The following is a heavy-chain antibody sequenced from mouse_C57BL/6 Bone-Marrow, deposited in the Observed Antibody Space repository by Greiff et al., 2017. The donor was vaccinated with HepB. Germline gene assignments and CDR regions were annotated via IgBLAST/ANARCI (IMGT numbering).Heavy chain of an antibody. Sequence: EVQLQQSGPELVKPGASVKISCKASGYTFTDYYMNWVKQSHGKSLEWIGDINPNNGGTSYNQKFKGKATLTVDKSSSTTYMELRSLTSEDSAVYYCARRTAQADYWGQGTTLTVSS. CDR1: GYTFTDYY. J-gene: IGHJ2*01. CDR2: INPNNGGT. CDR3: ARRTAQADY. V-gene: IGHV1-26*01. D-gene: IGHD3-2*02.